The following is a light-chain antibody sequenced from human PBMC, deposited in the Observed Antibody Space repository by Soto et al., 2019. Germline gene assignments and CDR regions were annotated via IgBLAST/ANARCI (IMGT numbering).Light chain of an antibody. CDR3: QQCYSYPRT. CDR1: QGISSY. CDR2: AAS. Sequence: STGDRVTITCRASQGISSYLAWYQQKPGKAPKLLIYAASTLQSGVPSRFSGSGSGTDFTLTISCLQSEDFATYYCQQCYSYPRTFGQGTKVDIK. V-gene: IGKV1-8*01. J-gene: IGKJ2*01.